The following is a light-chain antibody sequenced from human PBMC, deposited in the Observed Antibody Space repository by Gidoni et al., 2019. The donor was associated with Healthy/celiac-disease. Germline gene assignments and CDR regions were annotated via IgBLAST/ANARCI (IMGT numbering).Light chain of an antibody. CDR1: QSVLHSSNNKNY. Sequence: DIVMTQSPDSLAVSLGARATINCKSSQSVLHSSNNKNYLAWYQHKPGQPPKVLIYWASTRESGVPDRFSGSGSGTDFTLTISSLQAEDVAVYYCQQYYSPPIIFGQGTRLEI. CDR3: QQYYSPPII. J-gene: IGKJ5*01. CDR2: WAS. V-gene: IGKV4-1*01.